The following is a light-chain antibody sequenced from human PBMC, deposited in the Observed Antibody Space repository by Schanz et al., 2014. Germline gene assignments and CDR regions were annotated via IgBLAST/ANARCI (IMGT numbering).Light chain of an antibody. CDR1: SSDVGGYNY. CDR2: DVS. CDR3: CSYAISGTSV. Sequence: QSALTQPASVSGSPGQSITISCTGTSSDVGGYNYVSWYQQHPGRAPKLMIYDVSNRPSGVYTRFSGSKSGNTASLTISGLQAEDEADYYCCSYAISGTSVFGTGTKLTVL. J-gene: IGLJ1*01. V-gene: IGLV2-14*01.